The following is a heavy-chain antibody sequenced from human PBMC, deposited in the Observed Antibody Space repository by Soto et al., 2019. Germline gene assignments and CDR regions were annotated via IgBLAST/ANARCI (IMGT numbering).Heavy chain of an antibody. CDR3: AREQTLKDYGDLFDY. D-gene: IGHD4-17*01. CDR1: GGSSSSSNW. J-gene: IGHJ4*02. Sequence: SETLSLTCAVSGGSSSSSNWWSWVRQPPGKGLEWIGEIYHSGSTNYNTSRKSRVTISVDKSKNQFSLKLSSVTAADTAVYYCAREQTLKDYGDLFDYWGQGTLVTVSS. CDR2: IYHSGST. V-gene: IGHV4-4*02.